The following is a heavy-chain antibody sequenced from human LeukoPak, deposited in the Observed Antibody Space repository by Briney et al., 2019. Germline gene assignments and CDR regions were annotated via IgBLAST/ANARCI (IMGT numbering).Heavy chain of an antibody. D-gene: IGHD3-22*01. CDR2: INPNSGGT. CDR3: ARGIGDYYDSSGYYFHFDY. CDR1: GYTFTGYY. Sequence: ASVKVSCKTSGYTFTGYYLFWVRQAPGQGLEWMGWINPNSGGTNYAQRFQGRVTLTRDTSISTAYMELSRLKSDDTAVYYCARGIGDYYDSSGYYFHFDYWGQGTLVTVSS. J-gene: IGHJ4*02. V-gene: IGHV1-2*02.